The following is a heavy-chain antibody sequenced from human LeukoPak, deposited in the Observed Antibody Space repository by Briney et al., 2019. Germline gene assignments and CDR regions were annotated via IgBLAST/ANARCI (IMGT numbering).Heavy chain of an antibody. V-gene: IGHV3-48*01. CDR3: ARGKAALND. J-gene: IGHJ4*02. CDR1: GFTFSSYS. Sequence: PGGSLRLSCAASGFTFSSYSMNWVRQAPGKGLEWVLYISSSSDTIYYADSAKGRFTISRDNAKNSLYLQMNSLRAEDTAVYYCARGKAALNDWGQGTLVTVSS. D-gene: IGHD6-25*01. CDR2: ISSSSDTI.